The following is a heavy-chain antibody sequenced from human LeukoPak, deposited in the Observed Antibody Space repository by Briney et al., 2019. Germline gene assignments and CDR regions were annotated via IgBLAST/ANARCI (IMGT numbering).Heavy chain of an antibody. CDR1: GYTFTSYD. J-gene: IGHJ1*01. V-gene: IGHV1-18*01. CDR2: ISAYNGNT. CDR3: ASDGGYCTNGVCQSRVFAEYFQH. Sequence: GASVKVSCKASGYTFTSYDINWVRQATGQGLEWMGWISAYNGNTNYAQKLQGRVTMTTDTSTSTAYMELRSLRSDDTAVYYCASDGGYCTNGVCQSRVFAEYFQHWGQGTLVTVSS. D-gene: IGHD2-8*01.